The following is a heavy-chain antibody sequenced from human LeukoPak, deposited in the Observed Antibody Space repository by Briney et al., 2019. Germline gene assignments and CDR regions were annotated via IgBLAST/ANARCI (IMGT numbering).Heavy chain of an antibody. CDR1: GFTFDDYA. CDR3: AKGYGSGSYSTPTHY. Sequence: QSGGSLRLSCAASGFTFDDYAMHWVRQAPGKGLEWVSGISWNSGSIGYADSVKGRFTISRDNAKNSLYLQMNSLRAEDTALYYCAKGYGSGSYSTPTHYWGQGTLVTVPS. D-gene: IGHD3-10*01. J-gene: IGHJ4*02. CDR2: ISWNSGSI. V-gene: IGHV3-9*01.